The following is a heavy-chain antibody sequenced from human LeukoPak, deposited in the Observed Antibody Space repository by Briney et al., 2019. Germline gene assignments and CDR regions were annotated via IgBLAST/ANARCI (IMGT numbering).Heavy chain of an antibody. CDR3: ARDPTIFGVVIVPDY. V-gene: IGHV3-7*01. CDR2: IKQDGSEK. Sequence: PGGSLRLSCSASGFTSSNYCMSWVRQAPGEGLEGVANIKQDGSEKYYVDSVKGRFTISRDNDKSSLYLQMNSLRAEDTGVYYCARDPTIFGVVIVPDYWGQGTLVTVSS. D-gene: IGHD3-3*01. CDR1: GFTSSNYC. J-gene: IGHJ4*02.